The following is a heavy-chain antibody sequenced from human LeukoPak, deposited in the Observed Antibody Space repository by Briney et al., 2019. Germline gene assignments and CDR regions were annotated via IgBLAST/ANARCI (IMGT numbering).Heavy chain of an antibody. D-gene: IGHD3-22*01. V-gene: IGHV3-43*02. CDR2: ISGDGGSK. J-gene: IGHJ4*02. Sequence: SGGSLRLSCAASGFSFDDYAMQWVRQAPGKGLEWVSLISGDGGSKHYADSVKGRFTISRDNSENSLYLRMNSLRTEDTALYYCTKVLPRAYYDSTGYFLPLDSWGQGTLVTVSS. CDR1: GFSFDDYA. CDR3: TKVLPRAYYDSTGYFLPLDS.